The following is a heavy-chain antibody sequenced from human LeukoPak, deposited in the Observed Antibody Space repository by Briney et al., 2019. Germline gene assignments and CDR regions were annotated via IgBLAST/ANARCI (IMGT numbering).Heavy chain of an antibody. CDR1: GGSISNSTYY. CDR3: ARHKWGGNDNDAFDI. Sequence: SETLSLTCTVSGGSISNSTYYWGWIRQPPGKGLEWIGSMFYGGSTYYNPYLKSRVAISVDTSKNQFSLKLISVTAADTAVYYCARHKWGGNDNDAFDIWGQGTMVTVSS. CDR2: MFYGGST. D-gene: IGHD7-27*01. V-gene: IGHV4-39*07. J-gene: IGHJ3*02.